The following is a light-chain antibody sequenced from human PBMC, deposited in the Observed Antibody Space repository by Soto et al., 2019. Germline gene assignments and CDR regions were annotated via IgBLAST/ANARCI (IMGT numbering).Light chain of an antibody. V-gene: IGLV2-14*01. CDR3: SSYTSSSPLCV. CDR1: SSDVGGYNY. Sequence: QSVLTQPASVSGSPGQSITISCTGTSSDVGGYNYVSWYQQHPDKAPKLMIYEVSNRPSGISNRFSGSKSGNTASLTISGLQAEDEADYYCSSYTSSSPLCVFGSGTKLTVL. J-gene: IGLJ1*01. CDR2: EVS.